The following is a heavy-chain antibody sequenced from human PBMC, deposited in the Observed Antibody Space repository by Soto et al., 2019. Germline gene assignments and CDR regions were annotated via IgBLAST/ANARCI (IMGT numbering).Heavy chain of an antibody. Sequence: GGSLRLSCTASGFTFGDYAMSWFRQAPGKGLEWVGFIRSKAYGGTTEYAASVKGRFTISRDDSKSITYLQMNSLKTEDTAVYYCTRDPPDYCSSTSCQSPAFDIWGQGTMVTVS. CDR1: GFTFGDYA. CDR2: IRSKAYGGTT. CDR3: TRDPPDYCSSTSCQSPAFDI. V-gene: IGHV3-49*03. D-gene: IGHD2-2*01. J-gene: IGHJ3*02.